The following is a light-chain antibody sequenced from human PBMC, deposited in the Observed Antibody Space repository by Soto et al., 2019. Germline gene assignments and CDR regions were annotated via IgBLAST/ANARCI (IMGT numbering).Light chain of an antibody. Sequence: DIQMTQSPYSLSASVGDSVTITCRASQGVSDWVAWYQQKPGEAPKLLIYGSSSLLSGVPSRFSGSGSGTDFTLTISCLQSEDFATYYCQQYYSYPRTFGQGTKVDIK. CDR2: GSS. CDR3: QQYYSYPRT. J-gene: IGKJ1*01. V-gene: IGKV1-12*01. CDR1: QGVSDW.